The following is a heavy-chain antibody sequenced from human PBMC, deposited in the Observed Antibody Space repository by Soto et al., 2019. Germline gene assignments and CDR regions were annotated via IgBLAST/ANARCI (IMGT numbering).Heavy chain of an antibody. Sequence: SETLSLTCTVSGDSIKHYYWSWIRQPPGKRLEWIGYIYYSGSTNYDPSLKSRVTISVDTSKNQFSLKLSSVTAAETAVYYCARKYYYDSSGPYYFDYWGQGTLVTVSS. V-gene: IGHV4-59*01. CDR1: GDSIKHYY. CDR3: ARKYYYDSSGPYYFDY. D-gene: IGHD3-22*01. J-gene: IGHJ4*02. CDR2: IYYSGST.